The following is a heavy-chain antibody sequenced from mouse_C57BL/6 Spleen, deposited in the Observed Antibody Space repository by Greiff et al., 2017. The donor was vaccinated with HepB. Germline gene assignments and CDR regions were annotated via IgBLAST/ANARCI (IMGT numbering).Heavy chain of an antibody. CDR1: GYTFTDYN. CDR3: ARSGIDYGNYFDY. D-gene: IGHD2-1*01. V-gene: IGHV1-18*01. J-gene: IGHJ2*01. CDR2: INPNNGGT. Sequence: VQLQQSGPELVKPGASVKIPCKASGYTFTDYNMDWVKQSHGKSLEWIGDINPNNGGTIYNQKFKSKATLTVDKSSSTAYMELSSLTSEDTAVYYWARSGIDYGNYFDYWGQGTTLTVSS.